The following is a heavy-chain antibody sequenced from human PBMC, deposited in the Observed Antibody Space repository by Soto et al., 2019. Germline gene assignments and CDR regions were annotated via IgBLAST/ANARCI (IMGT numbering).Heavy chain of an antibody. CDR2: IIPILGIA. D-gene: IGHD2-15*01. CDR3: ARQACTGGSCFYFGPDY. V-gene: IGHV1-69*02. Sequence: SVEVSCKASGGTFSSYTISWVRQAPGQGLEWMGRIIPILGIANYAQKFQGRVTITADKSTSTAYMELSSLRAEDTAIYYCARQACTGGSCFYFGPDYWGQGTLVTVSS. J-gene: IGHJ4*02. CDR1: GGTFSSYT.